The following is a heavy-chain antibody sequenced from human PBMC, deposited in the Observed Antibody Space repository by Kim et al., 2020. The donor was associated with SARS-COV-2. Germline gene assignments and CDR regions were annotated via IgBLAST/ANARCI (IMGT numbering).Heavy chain of an antibody. CDR2: ITKSSTTT. J-gene: IGHJ3*02. D-gene: IGHD3-16*01. CDR3: VRDRMGGAFDM. Sequence: GGSLRLSCATSGFTFSAYDMNWVRQAPGKGLECLSFITKSSTTTYYADSVEGRFTISRDNAKNSLFLQMNSLRDEDTALYYCVRDRMGGAFDMWGQGTMVTVSS. CDR1: GFTFSAYD. V-gene: IGHV3-48*02.